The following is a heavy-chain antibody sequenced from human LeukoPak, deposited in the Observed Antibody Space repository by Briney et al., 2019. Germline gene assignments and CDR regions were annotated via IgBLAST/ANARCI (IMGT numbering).Heavy chain of an antibody. Sequence: SVKVSCKTSGGTFNNYAITWVRQAPVQGLERMGGIIPMFGTANYAQKYQGRVTITADESTSTAHIELSSLRSEDTAMYYCALGSRGVMTDWFDPWGQGTLVTVSS. J-gene: IGHJ5*02. CDR1: GGTFNNYA. D-gene: IGHD3-10*01. V-gene: IGHV1-69*01. CDR3: ALGSRGVMTDWFDP. CDR2: IIPMFGTA.